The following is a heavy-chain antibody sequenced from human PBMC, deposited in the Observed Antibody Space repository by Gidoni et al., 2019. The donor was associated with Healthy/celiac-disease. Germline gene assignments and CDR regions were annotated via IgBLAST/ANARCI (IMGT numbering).Heavy chain of an antibody. CDR3: ARHSSVYSPGDV. J-gene: IGHJ6*02. D-gene: IGHD2-8*01. CDR2: IYYSGST. CDR1: GSSISQYY. V-gene: IGHV4-59*08. Sequence: QVQLQESGPGLVKPSETLSLTCTVSGSSISQYYWSWIRQPPGKGLAWIGHIYYSGSTNYNPTLKSRATISVDTSKNQFSLKLSAVTAADTAVYYCARHSSVYSPGDVWGQGTTVTVSS.